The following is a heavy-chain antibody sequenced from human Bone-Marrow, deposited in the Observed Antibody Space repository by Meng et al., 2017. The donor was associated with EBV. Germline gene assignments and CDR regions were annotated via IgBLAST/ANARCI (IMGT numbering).Heavy chain of an antibody. Sequence: QLQLVQSGAEVKKPGSSVKVSCTTSEGTFSTYAMSWVRQARGQGLEWMGSIIPFSGRTDYAQKFQGRLTITADKITSTAYMELTSLRSDDTAMYYCARDGDMPVAADWGQGTLVTVSS. CDR1: EGTFSTYA. CDR2: IIPFSGRT. CDR3: ARDGDMPVAAD. D-gene: IGHD6-19*01. V-gene: IGHV1-69*06. J-gene: IGHJ4*02.